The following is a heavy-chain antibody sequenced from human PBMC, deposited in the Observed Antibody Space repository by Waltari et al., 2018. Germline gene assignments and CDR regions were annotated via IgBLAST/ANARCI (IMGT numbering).Heavy chain of an antibody. V-gene: IGHV1-8*01. CDR1: GYTFPSYD. D-gene: IGHD4-17*01. Sequence: QVQLVQSGAEVKKPGASVKVSCKASGYTFPSYDINWVRQATGQGLEWMGWMNPNRGNTGYAKKFQGRVTMTRNTSISTAYMELSSLRSEDTAVYYCARVHSTHWYFDLWGRGTLVTVSS. J-gene: IGHJ2*01. CDR2: MNPNRGNT. CDR3: ARVHSTHWYFDL.